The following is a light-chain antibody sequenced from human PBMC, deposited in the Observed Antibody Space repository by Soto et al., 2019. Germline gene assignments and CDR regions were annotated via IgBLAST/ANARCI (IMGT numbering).Light chain of an antibody. CDR2: GAS. CDR1: QTVASN. V-gene: IGKV3-15*01. CDR3: HQYNTWPRT. Sequence: EIELTQSPVTLSVSPGERVTLSCRASQTVASNLAWYQQKPGQAPRVVIHGASTRATDFPARFSGSGSGTEFTLTISSLQSEDIGVYYCHQYNTWPRTFGQGTKVDI. J-gene: IGKJ1*01.